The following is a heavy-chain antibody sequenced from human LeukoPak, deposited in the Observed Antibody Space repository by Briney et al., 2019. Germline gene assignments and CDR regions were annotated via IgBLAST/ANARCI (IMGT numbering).Heavy chain of an antibody. Sequence: GGSLRLSCAASGFSFSSSWLRWVRQAPGEGLEWVADLHPDGSSTTYYVDSVKGRFTVSRDNAKNSLYLLMNRLRTEDTALYYCGKAMSGAVDHWGQGTLVTVSS. CDR3: GKAMSGAVDH. V-gene: IGHV3-7*03. CDR2: LHPDGSSTT. J-gene: IGHJ4*02. CDR1: GFSFSSSW. D-gene: IGHD6-19*01.